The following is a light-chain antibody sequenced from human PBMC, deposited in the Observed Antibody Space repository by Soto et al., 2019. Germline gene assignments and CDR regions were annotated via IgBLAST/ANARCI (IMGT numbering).Light chain of an antibody. CDR3: QQYNNWPPIT. V-gene: IGKV3-20*01. CDR2: GTS. CDR1: QSVSSNY. Sequence: EIVLTQSPATLSLSPGERATLSCRASQSVSSNYLAWYQQNPGQAPRLLIYGTSTRASGIPDRFSGSGSGTDFTLTISRLEPEDVAVYYCQQYNNWPPITFGQGTRPEIK. J-gene: IGKJ5*01.